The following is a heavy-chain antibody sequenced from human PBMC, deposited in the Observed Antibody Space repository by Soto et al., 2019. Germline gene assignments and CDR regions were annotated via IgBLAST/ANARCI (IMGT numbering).Heavy chain of an antibody. D-gene: IGHD3-3*01. CDR3: ARIRFLEWLPDY. CDR1: GGSISSSSYY. V-gene: IGHV4-39*01. J-gene: IGHJ4*02. Sequence: QLQLQESGPGLVKPSETLSLTCTVSGGSISSSSYYWGWIRQPPGKGLEWIGSIYYSGSTYYNPSLKSRVTISVDTSKNQFSLKLSSVTAADTAVYYCARIRFLEWLPDYWGQGTLVTVSS. CDR2: IYYSGST.